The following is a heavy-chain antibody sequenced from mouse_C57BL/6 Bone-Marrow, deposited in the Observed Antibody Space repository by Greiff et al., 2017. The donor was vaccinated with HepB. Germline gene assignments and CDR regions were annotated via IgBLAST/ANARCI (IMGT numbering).Heavy chain of an antibody. Sequence: VQLQQSGAELVRPGASVKLSCTASGFNIKDYYMHWVKQRPEQGLEWIGRIDPEDGDTEYAPKFQGKATMTADTSSNTAYLQLSSLTSEDTAVYYCTTEYDEEGPPYYFDYWGQGTTLTVSS. CDR3: TTEYDEEGPPYYFDY. CDR2: IDPEDGDT. V-gene: IGHV14-1*01. D-gene: IGHD2-14*01. J-gene: IGHJ2*01. CDR1: GFNIKDYY.